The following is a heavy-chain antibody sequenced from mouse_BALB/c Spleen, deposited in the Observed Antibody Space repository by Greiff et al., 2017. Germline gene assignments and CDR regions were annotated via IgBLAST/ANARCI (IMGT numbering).Heavy chain of an antibody. D-gene: IGHD1-2*01. V-gene: IGHV1-69*02. Sequence: QVQLQQPGAELVRPGASVKLSCKASGYTFTSYWINWVKQRPGQGLEWIGNIYPSDSYTNYNQKFKDKATLTVDKSSSTAYMQLSSPTSEDSAVYYCTREFTTATGAMDYWGQGTSVTVSS. J-gene: IGHJ4*01. CDR3: TREFTTATGAMDY. CDR2: IYPSDSYT. CDR1: GYTFTSYW.